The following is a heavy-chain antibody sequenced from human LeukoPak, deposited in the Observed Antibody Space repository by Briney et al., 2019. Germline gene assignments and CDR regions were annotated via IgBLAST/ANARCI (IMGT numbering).Heavy chain of an antibody. CDR2: ISSSSSTI. CDR1: GFTFSSYS. J-gene: IGHJ4*02. Sequence: GRSLRLSCVASGFTFSSYSMNWVRQAPGKGLEWVSYISSSSSTIYYADSVKGRFTISRDNAKNSLYLQMNSLRAEDTAVYYCAKDPESGSYDYWGQGTLVTVSS. V-gene: IGHV3-48*04. CDR3: AKDPESGSYDY. D-gene: IGHD1-26*01.